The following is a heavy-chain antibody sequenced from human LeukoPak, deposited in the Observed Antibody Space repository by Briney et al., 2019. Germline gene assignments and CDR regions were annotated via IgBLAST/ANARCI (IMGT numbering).Heavy chain of an antibody. CDR2: LYSGGST. Sequence: GGSLRLSCAASGFTVSSNYMTWVRQAPGKGLEWVSLLYSGGSTYYADSVKGRFTISRDNSKNTLYLQMNGLRAEDTAVYYCARAGYGGYSPLDYWGQGTLVTVSS. V-gene: IGHV3-53*01. D-gene: IGHD4-23*01. CDR3: ARAGYGGYSPLDY. CDR1: GFTVSSNY. J-gene: IGHJ4*02.